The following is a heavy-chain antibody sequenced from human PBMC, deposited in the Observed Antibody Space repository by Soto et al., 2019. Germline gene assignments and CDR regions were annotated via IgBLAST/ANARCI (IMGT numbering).Heavy chain of an antibody. CDR3: ASGAHYYDSSGYYSKPDY. Sequence: LRLSCAASGFTFSSYAMHWVRQAPGKGLEWVAVISYDGSNKYYADSVKGRFTISRDNSKNTLYLQMNSLRAEDTAVYYCASGAHYYDSSGYYSKPDYWGQGTLVTVSS. V-gene: IGHV3-30-3*01. CDR2: ISYDGSNK. CDR1: GFTFSSYA. D-gene: IGHD3-22*01. J-gene: IGHJ4*02.